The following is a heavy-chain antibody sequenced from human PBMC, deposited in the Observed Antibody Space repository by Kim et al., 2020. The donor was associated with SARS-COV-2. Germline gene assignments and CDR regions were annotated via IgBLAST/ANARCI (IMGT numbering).Heavy chain of an antibody. J-gene: IGHJ4*02. Sequence: TYYADSVRGRFAISGDNSKRRLYLQMDTLRAEDTAVYYCAIFHGSLQGGYWGQGTLVAVSS. D-gene: IGHD3-16*02. CDR2: T. CDR3: AIFHGSLQGGY. V-gene: IGHV3-23*01.